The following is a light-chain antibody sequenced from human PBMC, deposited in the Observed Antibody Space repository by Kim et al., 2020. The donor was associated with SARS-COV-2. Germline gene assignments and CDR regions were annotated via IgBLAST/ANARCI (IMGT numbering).Light chain of an antibody. Sequence: SASVGDRVTITCRDSQSISSWLDWYQQKPGKAPKLLISMASSLESGVPSRFSGSGSGTEFTLTIISLQPDDFATYFCQQYNYYPYSFAQGTKLEI. CDR3: QQYNYYPYS. V-gene: IGKV1-5*03. CDR2: MAS. CDR1: QSISSW. J-gene: IGKJ2*03.